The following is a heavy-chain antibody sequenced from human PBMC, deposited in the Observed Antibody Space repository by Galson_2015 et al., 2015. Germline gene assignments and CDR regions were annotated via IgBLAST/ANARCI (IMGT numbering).Heavy chain of an antibody. J-gene: IGHJ5*02. CDR2: ISYEGSEK. CDR3: ARGAAYCKSNFFDP. Sequence: SLRLSCAASGFAFGGYAMHWVRQAPGRGLEWVAVISYEGSEKYYADSVKGRFTISRDNYKDTVYVQMTSLRAHDTAIYYCARGAAYCKSNFFDPWGHVTLVTVSS. V-gene: IGHV3-30*01. D-gene: IGHD1-26*01. CDR1: GFAFGGYA.